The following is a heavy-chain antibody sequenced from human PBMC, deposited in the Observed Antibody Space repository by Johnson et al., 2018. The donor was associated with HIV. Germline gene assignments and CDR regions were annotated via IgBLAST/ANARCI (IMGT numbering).Heavy chain of an antibody. CDR3: AREEGSGEPPNAFDI. CDR2: ISFDGSNK. Sequence: VQLVESGGGVVQPGRSLRLSCAASGFTFSSYAMHWVRQAPGKGLEWVAVISFDGSNKYYADSVKGRFTISRDNSKNTLYLQMNSLRAEDTAVYYCAREEGSGEPPNAFDIWGQGTMVTVSS. V-gene: IGHV3-30*04. D-gene: IGHD3-16*01. J-gene: IGHJ3*02. CDR1: GFTFSSYA.